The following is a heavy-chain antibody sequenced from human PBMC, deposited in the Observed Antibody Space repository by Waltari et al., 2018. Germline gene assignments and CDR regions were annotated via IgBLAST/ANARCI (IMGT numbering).Heavy chain of an antibody. J-gene: IGHJ4*02. CDR3: ARGVNVAHPYHFDY. CDR2: IGGSGYRI. D-gene: IGHD5-12*01. Sequence: EVQLLESGGGLVQPGGSLRLSCVASGFTFNGFSMNWVRQAPGKGLEGVSGIGGSGYRIDYADSLKGRFTVSRDNSKNTLYLQMNSLRAEDTALYYCARGVNVAHPYHFDYWGQGILVTVSS. V-gene: IGHV3-23*01. CDR1: GFTFNGFS.